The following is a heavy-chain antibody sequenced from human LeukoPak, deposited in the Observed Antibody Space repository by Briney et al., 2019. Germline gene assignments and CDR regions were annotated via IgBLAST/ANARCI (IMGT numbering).Heavy chain of an antibody. CDR1: GGSISGTNW. Sequence: SETLSLTCGVSGGSISGTNWWRWVRQPPGQGLEWIGEISLAGQTNYNPSLNGRVTMSLDKSSNQLSLHLTSVTAADTATYYCSRESGPFCPFGYWGQGTLVIVSS. D-gene: IGHD1-26*01. J-gene: IGHJ4*02. V-gene: IGHV4/OR15-8*02. CDR2: ISLAGQT. CDR3: SRESGPFCPFGY.